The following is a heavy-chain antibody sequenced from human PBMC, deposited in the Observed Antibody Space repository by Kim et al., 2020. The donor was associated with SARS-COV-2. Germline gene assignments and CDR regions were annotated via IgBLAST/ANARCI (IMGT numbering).Heavy chain of an antibody. D-gene: IGHD3-10*01. Sequence: GGSLRLSCAASGFTFSGSAMHWVRQASGKGLEWVGRIRSKANSYATAYAASVKGRFTISRDDSKNTAYLQMNSLKTEDTAVYYCIGGANYYNWGQGTLVTVSS. V-gene: IGHV3-73*01. CDR2: IRSKANSYAT. CDR1: GFTFSGSA. CDR3: IGGANYYN. J-gene: IGHJ4*02.